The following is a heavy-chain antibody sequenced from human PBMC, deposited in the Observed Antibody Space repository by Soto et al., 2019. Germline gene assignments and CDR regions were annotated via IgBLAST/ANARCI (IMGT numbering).Heavy chain of an antibody. D-gene: IGHD3-22*01. CDR2: ISAYNGNT. CDR1: GYTFTSYG. Sequence: ASVKVSCKASGYTFTSYGIRLLLQAPVQGLEWMGWISAYNGNTNYAQKLQGRVTMTTDTSTSTAYMELRSLRSDDTAVYYCARSYDSSGYYRGDLDYWGQGTLVTVSS. J-gene: IGHJ4*02. V-gene: IGHV1-18*04. CDR3: ARSYDSSGYYRGDLDY.